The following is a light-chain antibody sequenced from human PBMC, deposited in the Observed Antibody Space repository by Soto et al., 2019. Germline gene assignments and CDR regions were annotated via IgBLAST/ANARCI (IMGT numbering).Light chain of an antibody. CDR3: GSYSSTDTPFV. CDR2: EVT. CDR1: STDVGGYNY. V-gene: IGLV2-14*01. Sequence: QSALAQPSSVSGSPGQSITISCTGTSTDVGGYNYVSWYQHHSGKAPKLLIYEVTNRPSGISDRFSGSKSANTASLTISGLQAEDESDYYCGSYSSTDTPFVFGTGTKVT. J-gene: IGLJ1*01.